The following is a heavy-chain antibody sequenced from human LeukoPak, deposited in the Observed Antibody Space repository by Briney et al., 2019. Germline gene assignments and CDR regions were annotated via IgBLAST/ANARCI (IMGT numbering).Heavy chain of an antibody. CDR3: ARAPYGSGSFTPPPGGLDV. Sequence: GGSLRLSCAASGFTVSSNYMSWVRQAPGKGLEWVSVIYSGGSTYYADSVKGRFTISRDNSKNTLYLQMHSLRAEDTAVYHCARAPYGSGSFTPPPGGLDVWGQGTTVTVSS. CDR2: IYSGGST. J-gene: IGHJ6*02. CDR1: GFTVSSNY. V-gene: IGHV3-53*05. D-gene: IGHD3-10*01.